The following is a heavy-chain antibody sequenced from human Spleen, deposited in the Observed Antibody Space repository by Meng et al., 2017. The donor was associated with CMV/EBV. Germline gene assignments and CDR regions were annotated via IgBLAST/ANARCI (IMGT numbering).Heavy chain of an antibody. Sequence: GGSLRLPCVASGFTFSSYSMNWVRQAPGKGLEWVSSISSSSSYIYYADSVKGRFTISRDNAKNSLYLQMNSLRAEDTAVYYCATGREVYYYDSSGYYVDYWGQGTLVTVSS. J-gene: IGHJ4*02. CDR1: GFTFSSYS. CDR2: ISSSSSYI. D-gene: IGHD3-22*01. V-gene: IGHV3-21*01. CDR3: ATGREVYYYDSSGYYVDY.